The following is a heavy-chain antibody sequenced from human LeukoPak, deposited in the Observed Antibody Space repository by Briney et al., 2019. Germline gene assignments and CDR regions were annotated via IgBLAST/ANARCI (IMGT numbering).Heavy chain of an antibody. CDR2: ISSSSSYI. D-gene: IGHD6-19*01. J-gene: IGHJ5*02. Sequence: GGSLRLSCAASGITFSSYGMSWVRQAPGKGLEWVSSISSSSSYIYYADSVKGRFTISRDNAKNSLYLQMNSLRAEDTAVYYCARVGRSSGWYGGDWFDPWGQGTLVTVSS. CDR3: ARVGRSSGWYGGDWFDP. CDR1: GITFSSYG. V-gene: IGHV3-21*01.